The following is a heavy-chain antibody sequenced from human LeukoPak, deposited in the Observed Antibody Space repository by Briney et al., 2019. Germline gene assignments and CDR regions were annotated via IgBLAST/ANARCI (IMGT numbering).Heavy chain of an antibody. CDR1: GFTFSSYW. J-gene: IGHJ4*02. D-gene: IGHD3-10*01. CDR3: ARAGVLWFGDSKFDS. Sequence: PGGSLRLSCAASGFTFSSYWMSWVRQAPGKGLEWVANINQDESEKYYVDSVKGRFTISRDNAKNSLYLQMNSLKAEDTAVYYCARAGVLWFGDSKFDSWGQGTLVTVSS. V-gene: IGHV3-7*03. CDR2: INQDESEK.